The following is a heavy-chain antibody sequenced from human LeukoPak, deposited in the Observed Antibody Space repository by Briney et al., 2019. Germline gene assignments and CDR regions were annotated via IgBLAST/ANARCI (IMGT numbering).Heavy chain of an antibody. Sequence: CIGLIHISATTYYTPSLKSRFTMSIDTSNNQFSLKLSSVTAADTAVYYCARSGYSNFDYWGQGTLVTVSS. V-gene: IGHV4-4*07. D-gene: IGHD3-3*01. CDR2: IHISATT. J-gene: IGHJ4*02. CDR3: ARSGYSNFDY.